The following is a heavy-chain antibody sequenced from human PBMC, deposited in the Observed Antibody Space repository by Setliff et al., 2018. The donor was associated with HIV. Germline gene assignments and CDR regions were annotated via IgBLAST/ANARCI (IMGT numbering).Heavy chain of an antibody. CDR2: IYHGGNT. V-gene: IGHV4-39*07. J-gene: IGHJ4*02. Sequence: SETLSLTCTVSGGSISSSSHYWSWIRQHPGKGLEWIGQIYHGGNTRYNPSLKSRVTISVDTSKNQFSLKLSSVTAADTAVYYCARRITMVRGVIGYFDYWGQGTLVTVSS. CDR3: ARRITMVRGVIGYFDY. CDR1: GGSISSSSHY. D-gene: IGHD3-10*01.